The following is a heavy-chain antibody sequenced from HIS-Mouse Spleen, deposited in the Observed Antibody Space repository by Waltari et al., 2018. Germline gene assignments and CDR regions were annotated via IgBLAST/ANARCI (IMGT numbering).Heavy chain of an antibody. V-gene: IGHV4-38-2*02. CDR1: GYSISSGYY. J-gene: IGHJ4*02. D-gene: IGHD2-8*01. CDR3: ATAGYCTNGIFDY. CDR2: IYHSGRT. Sequence: QVQLQESGPGLVKPSETLSLTCTVSGYSISSGYYWGWIRQPPGKGLEWIGSIYHSGRTYYNPALKSRVTISVDTSKNQFSLKLSSVTAADTAVYYCATAGYCTNGIFDYWGQGTLVTVSS.